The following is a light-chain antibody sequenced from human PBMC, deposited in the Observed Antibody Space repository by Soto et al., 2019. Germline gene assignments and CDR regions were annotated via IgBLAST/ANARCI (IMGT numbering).Light chain of an antibody. J-gene: IGLJ1*01. CDR1: KNDIGVYDF. CDR2: EVV. Sequence: QSALTQPPSESGSPGQSVTISCTGTKNDIGVYDFVSWYQHHPGKAPRLIIYEVVQRPSGVPDRFSGSKSGNTASLTVSGLQAADEADYFCKSYAGSNTYVFGSGTKVTVL. CDR3: KSYAGSNTYV. V-gene: IGLV2-8*01.